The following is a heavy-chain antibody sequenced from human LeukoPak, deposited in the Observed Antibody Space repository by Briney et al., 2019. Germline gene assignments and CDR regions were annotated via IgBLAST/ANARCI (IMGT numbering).Heavy chain of an antibody. J-gene: IGHJ4*02. D-gene: IGHD3-22*01. CDR3: AREAYYYDSSGYSMFDY. V-gene: IGHV6-1*01. CDR2: TYYRSKWYT. CDR1: GDSVSSNSAA. Sequence: SQTLSLTCAISGDSVSSNSAAWNWIRQSPSRGLEWLGRTYYRSKWYTDYAVSVKSRITINPDTSKNQFSLQLNSVTPEDTAVYYCAREAYYYDSSGYSMFDYWGQGTLVTVSS.